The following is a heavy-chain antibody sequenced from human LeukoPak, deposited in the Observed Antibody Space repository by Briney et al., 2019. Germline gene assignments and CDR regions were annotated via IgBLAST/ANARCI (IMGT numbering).Heavy chain of an antibody. Sequence: GGSLRLSCSASGFTFSSYEMNWVRQAPGKGLEWISYITGSGDTIYYADSVKGRFTISRDNAKDSLFLQMNSLTADDTAVYYCARERTTIVSGTTIGAYWGQGTLVTVSS. CDR2: ITGSGDTI. V-gene: IGHV3-48*03. CDR1: GFTFSSYE. J-gene: IGHJ4*02. D-gene: IGHD2/OR15-2a*01. CDR3: ARERTTIVSGTTIGAY.